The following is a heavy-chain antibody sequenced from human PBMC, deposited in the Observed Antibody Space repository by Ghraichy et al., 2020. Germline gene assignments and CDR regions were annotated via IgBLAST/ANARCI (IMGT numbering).Heavy chain of an antibody. D-gene: IGHD1-1*01. CDR3: ARESTGAGDNVFDI. CDR1: GFIFGNYA. J-gene: IGHJ3*02. V-gene: IGHV3-23*01. Sequence: GGSLRLSCAASGFIFGNYAMSWVRQTAGKGLEWVSAVAGPATNTYYTDSVKGRFTISRDNSENTLYLQMSSLRAGDTALYYCARESTGAGDNVFDIWGPGTLVIVSS. CDR2: VAGPATNT.